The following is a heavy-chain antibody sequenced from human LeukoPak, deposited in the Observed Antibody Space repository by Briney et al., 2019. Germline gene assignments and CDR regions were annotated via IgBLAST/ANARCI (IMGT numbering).Heavy chain of an antibody. Sequence: SETPSLTCTVSGGSISGYYWNWIRQPPGKGLEWIGEINQSGSTNHNPSLKSRVTISVDTSKNQFSLNLNSVTAADTAAYYCARGVFGRFDPWGQGTLVTVSS. CDR2: INQSGST. CDR3: ARGVFGRFDP. V-gene: IGHV4-34*01. J-gene: IGHJ5*02. D-gene: IGHD3-10*01. CDR1: GGSISGYY.